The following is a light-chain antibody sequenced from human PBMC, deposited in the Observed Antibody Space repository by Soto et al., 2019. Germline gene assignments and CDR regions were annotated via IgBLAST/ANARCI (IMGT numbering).Light chain of an antibody. Sequence: SYVLTQPPSLSLAPGQTARITCDKSNIGSKNVHWYRQRPGQAPVLVVYNDGVRPSGIAERLSGSTSGNTATLTISRVEAGDEADYFCQVWDSSSDHPGIFGGGTKLTVL. CDR2: NDG. CDR3: QVWDSSSDHPGI. J-gene: IGLJ2*01. V-gene: IGLV3-21*02. CDR1: NIGSKN.